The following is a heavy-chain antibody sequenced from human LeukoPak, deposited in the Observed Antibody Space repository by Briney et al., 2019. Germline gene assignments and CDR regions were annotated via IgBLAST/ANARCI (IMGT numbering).Heavy chain of an antibody. J-gene: IGHJ4*02. Sequence: PSETLSLTCTVSGGSISSYYWSWIRQPPGKGLEWIGYINYSGSTNYNPSLKSRVTISVDTSKNQFSLQLNSVTPEDTAVYYCARDLHCSSYSCSFDYWGQGTLVTVSS. D-gene: IGHD2-15*01. CDR2: INYSGST. V-gene: IGHV4-59*12. CDR3: ARDLHCSSYSCSFDY. CDR1: GGSISSYY.